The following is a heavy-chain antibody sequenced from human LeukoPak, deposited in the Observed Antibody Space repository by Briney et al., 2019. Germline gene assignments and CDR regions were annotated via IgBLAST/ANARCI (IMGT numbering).Heavy chain of an antibody. D-gene: IGHD6-13*01. V-gene: IGHV3-21*01. CDR2: ISSSGTYT. CDR1: GFTFSGHS. CDR3: ARTGDGAAAEDY. Sequence: GGSLRLSCVASGFTFSGHSMNWVRQAPGKGLEWVSSISSSGTYTHYADSVKGRFTIFRDNAKNSLYLQMNSLRAEDTAVYYCARTGDGAAAEDYWGQGTLVTVSS. J-gene: IGHJ4*02.